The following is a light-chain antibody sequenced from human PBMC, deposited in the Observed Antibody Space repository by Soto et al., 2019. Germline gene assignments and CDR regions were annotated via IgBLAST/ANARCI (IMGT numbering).Light chain of an antibody. CDR2: GAS. J-gene: IGKJ1*01. Sequence: ETVMTQSPATLSVSPGERATLSCRASQSVSRNLAWYQQKPGQAPRLLIYGASTRATGIPARFSGSGSGTEFTLIISSLQSEDFAVYYCQQYNNWPGWTFGQGNKVEIK. CDR1: QSVSRN. CDR3: QQYNNWPGWT. V-gene: IGKV3-15*01.